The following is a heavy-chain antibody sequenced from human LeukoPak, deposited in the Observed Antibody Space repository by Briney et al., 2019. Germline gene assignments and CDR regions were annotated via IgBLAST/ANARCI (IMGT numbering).Heavy chain of an antibody. D-gene: IGHD4-23*01. CDR2: ISTSSSYI. CDR3: ARGQDTVVTSRDAFDI. Sequence: GGSLRLSCAASGFTFSSYSMNWVRQAPGKGLEWVSSISTSSSYIYYADSVKGRFTISRDNAKNSLYLQMNSLRAEDTAVYYCARGQDTVVTSRDAFDIWGKGTMVTVSS. V-gene: IGHV3-21*06. CDR1: GFTFSSYS. J-gene: IGHJ3*02.